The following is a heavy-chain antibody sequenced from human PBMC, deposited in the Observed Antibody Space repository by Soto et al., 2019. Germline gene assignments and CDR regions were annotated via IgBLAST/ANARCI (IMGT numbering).Heavy chain of an antibody. V-gene: IGHV4-39*01. D-gene: IGHD3-10*01. CDR3: ARPGNYGSGSYLYYLDY. CDR1: GGSISSSSYY. Sequence: PSETLSLTCTVSGGSISSSSYYWGWIRQPPGKGLEWIGSIYYSGSTYYNPSLNSRVTISVDTSKNQFSLKLSSVTAADTAVYYCARPGNYGSGSYLYYLDYWGQGTLVTVAS. CDR2: IYYSGST. J-gene: IGHJ4*02.